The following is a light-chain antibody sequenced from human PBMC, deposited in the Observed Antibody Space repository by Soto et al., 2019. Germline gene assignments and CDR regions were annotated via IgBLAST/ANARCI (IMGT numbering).Light chain of an antibody. J-gene: IGKJ4*01. CDR3: QQCASTPLT. Sequence: DIQMTQSPSSLSASVGDRVTITCRASQTISSNLNWYQQKPGKAPKLLIYAGSNLQSGVPSRFSVSGSGTDLTLTISSLQPEDFATYYCQQCASTPLTFGGGTKVEIK. CDR2: AGS. V-gene: IGKV1-39*01. CDR1: QTISSN.